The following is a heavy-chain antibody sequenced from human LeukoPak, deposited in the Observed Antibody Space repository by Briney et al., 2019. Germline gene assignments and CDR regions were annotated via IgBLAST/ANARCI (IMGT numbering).Heavy chain of an antibody. CDR1: GYNFTKFW. CDR3: ARGGGHGYSFVY. Sequence: GESLEIPCKASGYNFTKFWIGWVRQMPGEGLEWMGMIYPGDSDTRYSPSFEGQVTISADKSISTAYVQWRSLKASYSAMYYCARGGGHGYSFVYWGQRTLVTVSS. J-gene: IGHJ4*02. V-gene: IGHV5-51*01. D-gene: IGHD5-24*01. CDR2: IYPGDSDT.